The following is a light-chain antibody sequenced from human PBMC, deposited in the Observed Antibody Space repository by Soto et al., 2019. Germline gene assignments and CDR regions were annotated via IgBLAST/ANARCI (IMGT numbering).Light chain of an antibody. CDR1: RSDVGGYNF. V-gene: IGLV2-14*03. CDR3: NSYTTSSTLV. CDR2: GVS. Sequence: QSAPTQPASVSGSLGQSITISCTGTRSDVGGYNFVSWYQQHPGKAPKLLIFGVSKRPSGVSNRFSGSQSGNTASLTISGLQVEDEADYYCNSYTTSSTLVFGTGTQLTVL. J-gene: IGLJ1*01.